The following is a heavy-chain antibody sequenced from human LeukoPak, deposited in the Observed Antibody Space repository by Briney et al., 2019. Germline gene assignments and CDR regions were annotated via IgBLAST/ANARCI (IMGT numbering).Heavy chain of an antibody. CDR3: ARGAFGTVTLYYYYYYMDV. D-gene: IGHD3-16*01. Sequence: SETLSLTCTVSGGSVSSYYWSWIRQPPGKGLEWIGYIYYSGSTNHNPSLKSRVTTSVDTSKNQFSLKLSSVTAADTAVYYCARGAFGTVTLYYYYYYMDVWGKGTTVTVSS. CDR2: IYYSGST. CDR1: GGSVSSYY. J-gene: IGHJ6*03. V-gene: IGHV4-59*02.